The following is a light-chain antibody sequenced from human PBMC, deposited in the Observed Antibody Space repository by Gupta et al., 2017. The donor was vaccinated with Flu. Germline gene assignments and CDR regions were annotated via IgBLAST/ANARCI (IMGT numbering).Light chain of an antibody. CDR2: DVS. Sequence: QSALTQPRPVSGPPGQSVTIPCPGTSSDVGGYNYVSWYQQHPGKAPKLMIYDVSKRPSGVPDRFSGSKSGNTASLTISGLQAEDEADYYCCSYAGSYTYVFGTGTKVTVL. CDR1: SSDVGGYNY. V-gene: IGLV2-11*01. J-gene: IGLJ1*01. CDR3: CSYAGSYTYV.